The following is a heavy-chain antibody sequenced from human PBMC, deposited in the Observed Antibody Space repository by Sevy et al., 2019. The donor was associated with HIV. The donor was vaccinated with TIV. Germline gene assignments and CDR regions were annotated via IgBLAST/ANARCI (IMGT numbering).Heavy chain of an antibody. V-gene: IGHV3-13*01. CDR2: IGTTGDT. J-gene: IGHJ6*02. CDR1: GFPFSSHD. CDR3: AREGVDFWSGPVDFDYGMDV. D-gene: IGHD3-3*01. Sequence: GGSLRLSCAASGFPFSSHDMHWVRQGTGRGLEWVSSIGTTGDTYQAGSVKGRFTISRDDAKNSLYLQMNSLRAGDTAVYYCAREGVDFWSGPVDFDYGMDVWGQRTTVTVSS.